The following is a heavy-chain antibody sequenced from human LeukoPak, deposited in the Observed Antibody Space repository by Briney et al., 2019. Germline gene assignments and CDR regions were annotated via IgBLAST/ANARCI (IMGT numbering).Heavy chain of an antibody. CDR3: ARGLASYMDV. CDR1: GYTLTSYY. Sequence: ASVKLSCKASGYTLTSYYMHLVRQAPGQGLEWMAIISPSGGSTFYAQKFQGRVTMTRDMSTSTVYMELSSLRSEDTAVYYCARGLASYMDVWGKGTTVTVSS. D-gene: IGHD2-21*01. V-gene: IGHV1-46*01. CDR2: ISPSGGST. J-gene: IGHJ6*03.